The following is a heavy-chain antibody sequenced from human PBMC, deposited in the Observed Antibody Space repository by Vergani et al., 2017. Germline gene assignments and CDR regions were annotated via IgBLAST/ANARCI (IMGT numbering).Heavy chain of an antibody. J-gene: IGHJ3*02. V-gene: IGHV1-3*01. CDR1: GYTFTSYA. CDR2: INAGNGNT. CDR3: ARVVVVVWGDAFDI. Sequence: QVQLVQSGAEVKKPGASVKVSCKASGYTFTSYAMHWVRQAPGQRLEWMGWINAGNGNTKYSQKFQGRVTITRDTSASTAYMELSSLRSEDTAVYYCARVVVVVWGDAFDIWGQGTMVTVSS. D-gene: IGHD2-21*01.